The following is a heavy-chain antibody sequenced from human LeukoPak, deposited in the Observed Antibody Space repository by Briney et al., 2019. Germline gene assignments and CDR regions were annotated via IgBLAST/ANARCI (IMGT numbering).Heavy chain of an antibody. J-gene: IGHJ4*02. V-gene: IGHV3-66*01. D-gene: IGHD3-22*01. CDR3: ARERDSRGY. CDR1: GFTVNSNY. CDR2: IYSGGGT. Sequence: GGSLRLSCAASGFTVNSNYMTWVRQAPGKGLEWVSVIYSGGGTYYADSVKGRFTISRDHSKNTLYLQMNSLRAEDTAVYYCARERDSRGYWGQGTLVTVSS.